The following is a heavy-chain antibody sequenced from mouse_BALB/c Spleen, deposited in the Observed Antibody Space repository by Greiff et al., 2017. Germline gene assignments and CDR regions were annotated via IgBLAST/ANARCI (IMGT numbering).Heavy chain of an antibody. Sequence: VHLVESGPGLVAPSQSLSITCTVSGFSLTSYDISWIRQPPGKGLEWLGVIWTGGGTNYNSAFMSRLSISKDNSKSQVFLKMNSLQTDDTAIYYCVRGGYDLYAMDYWGQGTSVTVSS. D-gene: IGHD2-2*01. V-gene: IGHV2-9-2*01. CDR2: IWTGGGT. CDR1: GFSLTSYD. CDR3: VRGGYDLYAMDY. J-gene: IGHJ4*01.